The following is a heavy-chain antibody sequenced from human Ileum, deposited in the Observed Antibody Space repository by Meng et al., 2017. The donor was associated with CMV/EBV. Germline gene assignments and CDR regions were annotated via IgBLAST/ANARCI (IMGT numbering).Heavy chain of an antibody. CDR1: GVSISSHY. CDR2: IYYSGST. Sequence: SETLSLTCNVSGVSISSHYWTWIRQPPGKGLEWIGYIYYSGSTTYNPSLKSRVTISIDRSKNQFSLKLTSVTAADTAVYYCAKDKGCRDTTCQNWLDPWGQGTLVTVSS. V-gene: IGHV4-59*11. D-gene: IGHD2-15*01. CDR3: AKDKGCRDTTCQNWLDP. J-gene: IGHJ5*02.